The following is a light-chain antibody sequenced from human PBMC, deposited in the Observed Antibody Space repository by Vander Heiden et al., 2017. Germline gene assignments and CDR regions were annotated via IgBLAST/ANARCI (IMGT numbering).Light chain of an antibody. CDR1: QSIGSS. Sequence: IVLTQSPDFHSVTPKEKVTITCRASQSIGSSLNWYQQKPDQAPKLLSKDASQFYSGVPSRFSGSGSGTDFTLTINSLEAEDAATYYCHQSSSLPPTFGGGTKVEIK. CDR2: DAS. CDR3: HQSSSLPPT. V-gene: IGKV6-21*01. J-gene: IGKJ4*01.